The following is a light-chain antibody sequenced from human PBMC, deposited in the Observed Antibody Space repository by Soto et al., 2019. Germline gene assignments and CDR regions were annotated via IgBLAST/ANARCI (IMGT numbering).Light chain of an antibody. V-gene: IGKV3-20*01. CDR1: QSVSSNY. Sequence: EIVLTQSPGTLSLSPGERATLSCRASQSVSSNYLAWYQQKPGQAPRVLIYGASSRVTGIPARFSGSGSGTDFTLTISRLEPEDFAVYYCQHYVTSPWTFGQGTKVEIK. CDR2: GAS. CDR3: QHYVTSPWT. J-gene: IGKJ1*01.